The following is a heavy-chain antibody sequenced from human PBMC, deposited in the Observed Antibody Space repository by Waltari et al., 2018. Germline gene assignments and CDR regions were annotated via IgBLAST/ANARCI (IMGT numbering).Heavy chain of an antibody. V-gene: IGHV4-59*08. CDR3: ARQNYDFWSGYYSNWFDP. D-gene: IGHD3-3*01. CDR2: IYYSGST. CDR1: GGSISSYY. J-gene: IGHJ5*02. Sequence: SETLSLTCTVSGGSISSYYWSWIRQPPGKGLEWIGYIYYSGSTNYNPSLKSRVTISVDTSKNQFSLKLSSVTAADTAVYYCARQNYDFWSGYYSNWFDPWGQGTLVTVSS.